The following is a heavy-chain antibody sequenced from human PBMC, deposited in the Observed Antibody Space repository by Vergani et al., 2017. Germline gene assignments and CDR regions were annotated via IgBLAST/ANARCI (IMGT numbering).Heavy chain of an antibody. Sequence: QVQLQESGPGLVKPSQTLSLTCTVSGGSISSGSYYWSWIRQPAGKGLEWIGRIYTSGSTNYNPSLKSRVTISVDTSKNQFSLKLSSVTAADTAVYYCAREGSSWLTYYYYYYMDVWGKGTTVTVSS. V-gene: IGHV4-61*02. J-gene: IGHJ6*03. D-gene: IGHD6-13*01. CDR3: AREGSSWLTYYYYYYMDV. CDR1: GGSISSGSYY. CDR2: IYTSGST.